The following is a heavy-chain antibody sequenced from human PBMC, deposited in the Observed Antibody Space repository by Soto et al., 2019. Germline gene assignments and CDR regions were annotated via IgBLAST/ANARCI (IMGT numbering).Heavy chain of an antibody. D-gene: IGHD3-22*01. CDR3: ASSIYDSPALPWGNDY. J-gene: IGHJ4*02. Sequence: QVQLVQSGAEVKKPGSSVKVSCKASGGTFSSYTISWVRQAPGQGLEWMGRIIPILGIANYAQKFQGRVTITADKSTSTAYMELSSLRSEDTAVYYCASSIYDSPALPWGNDYWGQGTLVTVSS. V-gene: IGHV1-69*02. CDR1: GGTFSSYT. CDR2: IIPILGIA.